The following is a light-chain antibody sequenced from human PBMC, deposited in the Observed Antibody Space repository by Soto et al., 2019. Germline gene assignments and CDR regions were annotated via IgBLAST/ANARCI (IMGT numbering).Light chain of an antibody. V-gene: IGLV2-14*03. CDR3: SSYSKTSPVI. J-gene: IGLJ2*01. Sequence: QSALTQPGSMSGSPGQSITISCTGTSRDVGGYGYVSWYQQHPGKPPKLMIYDVSDRPSGVSNRFSGSKSGNTASLTISGLQAEDDADYYCSSYSKTSPVIFGGGTKLTVL. CDR1: SRDVGGYGY. CDR2: DVS.